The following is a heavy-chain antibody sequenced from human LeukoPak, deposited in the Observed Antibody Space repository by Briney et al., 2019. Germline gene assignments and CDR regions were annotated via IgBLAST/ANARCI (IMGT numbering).Heavy chain of an antibody. CDR3: ARISRDGYNYSDY. CDR2: IYYSGST. V-gene: IGHV4-39*01. J-gene: IGHJ4*02. CDR1: GGSISNTYYY. D-gene: IGHD5-24*01. Sequence: SETLSLTCAVSGGSISNTYYYWGWIRQPPGKGLEWIGSIYYSGSTYYNPSLKSRVTISVDTSKNQFSLKLSSVTAADTAIYYCARISRDGYNYSDYWGQGTLVTVSS.